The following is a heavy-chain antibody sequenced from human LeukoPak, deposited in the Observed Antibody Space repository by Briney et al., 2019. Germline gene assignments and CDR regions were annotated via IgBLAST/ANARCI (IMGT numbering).Heavy chain of an antibody. CDR1: GGSISSSSYY. CDR3: VGQRSSPTKGVFDY. V-gene: IGHV4-39*07. Sequence: PSETLSLTCTVSGGSISSSSYYWGWIRQPPGKGLEWIGSIYYSGSTYYNPSLKSRVTISVDTSKNQFSLKLSSVTAADTAVYYCVGQRSSPTKGVFDYWGQGTLVTVSS. CDR2: IYYSGST. D-gene: IGHD6-6*01. J-gene: IGHJ4*02.